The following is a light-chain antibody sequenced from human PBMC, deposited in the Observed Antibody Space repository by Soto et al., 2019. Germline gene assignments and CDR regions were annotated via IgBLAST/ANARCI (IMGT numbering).Light chain of an antibody. V-gene: IGKV3-20*01. CDR2: GAS. CDR3: QHYNSYSEA. Sequence: EIVLTQSPGILSLSPGARAPLSCRASQSVSNDFLAWYQQKPGQAPRLLIYGASTRATDVPDRFSGSGSGADFTLTISSLQPDDFATYYCQHYNSYSEAFGQGTKVDIK. J-gene: IGKJ1*01. CDR1: QSVSNDF.